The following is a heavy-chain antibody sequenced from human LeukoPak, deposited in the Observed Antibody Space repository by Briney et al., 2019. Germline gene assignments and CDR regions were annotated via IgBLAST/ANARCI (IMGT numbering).Heavy chain of an antibody. V-gene: IGHV4-4*07. CDR1: GGFISLYY. D-gene: IGHD1-14*01. J-gene: IGHJ4*02. CDR3: ARVKTGYFDY. CDR2: IYTNGST. Sequence: SEPLSLTCTVSGGFISLYYWRWLRQPAGEGLKWIGRIYTNGSTNYNPSLKSRVAMSVDTSKNHFSLKRSSVTAADTAVYYCARVKTGYFDYWGQGTLVTVSS.